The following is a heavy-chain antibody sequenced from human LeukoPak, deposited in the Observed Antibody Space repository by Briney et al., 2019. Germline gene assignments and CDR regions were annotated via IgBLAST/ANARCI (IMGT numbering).Heavy chain of an antibody. CDR1: GFSFSSYA. J-gene: IGHJ4*02. CDR2: IYSDNT. CDR3: ARRAGAYSHPYDY. V-gene: IGHV3-53*01. Sequence: GGSLRLSCAASGFSFSSYAMSWVRQAPGKGLEWVSFIYSDNTHYSDSVKGRFTISRDNSKNTLYLQMNSLRAEDTAVYYCARRAGAYSHPYDYWGQGTLVTVSS. D-gene: IGHD4/OR15-4a*01.